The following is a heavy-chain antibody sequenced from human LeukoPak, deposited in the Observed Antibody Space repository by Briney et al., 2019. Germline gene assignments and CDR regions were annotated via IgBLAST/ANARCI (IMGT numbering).Heavy chain of an antibody. CDR1: GFTFFSYT. J-gene: IGHJ6*03. CDR2: ISSSGSTI. Sequence: TGGSLRLSCAASGFTFFSYTMNWVRQAPGKGLEWVSYISSSGSTIYYADSVKGRFTISRDNAKNSLYLQMNSLRAEDTAVYYCASSYDSSGYYANYYYYMDVWGKGTTVTVSS. V-gene: IGHV3-48*04. D-gene: IGHD3-22*01. CDR3: ASSYDSSGYYANYYYYMDV.